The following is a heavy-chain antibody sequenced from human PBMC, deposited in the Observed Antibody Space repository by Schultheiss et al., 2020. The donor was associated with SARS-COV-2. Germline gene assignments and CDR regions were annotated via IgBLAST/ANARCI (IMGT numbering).Heavy chain of an antibody. Sequence: SETLSLTCNVSGGSVSSGSYYWSWIRQPPGKGLEWIGYIYYSGSTNYNPSLKSRVTISVDTSKNQFSLKLSSVTAADTAVYYCAREFWSITIFGVVSRHPFDPWGQGTLVTVSS. CDR2: IYYSGST. J-gene: IGHJ5*02. D-gene: IGHD3-3*01. CDR1: GGSVSSGSYY. V-gene: IGHV4-61*01. CDR3: AREFWSITIFGVVSRHPFDP.